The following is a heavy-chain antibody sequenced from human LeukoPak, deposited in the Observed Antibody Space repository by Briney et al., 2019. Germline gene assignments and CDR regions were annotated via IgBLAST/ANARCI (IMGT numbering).Heavy chain of an antibody. CDR3: ARIYGERLDY. J-gene: IGHJ4*02. CDR2: IDWDDDK. V-gene: IGHV2-70*11. Sequence: TLSLTCAVYGGSFSGYYWSWIRQPPGKALEWLARIDWDDDKYYSTSLKTRLTISKDTSKNQVVLTMTNMDPVDTATYYCARIYGERLDYWGQGTLVTVSS. D-gene: IGHD4-17*01. CDR1: GGSFSGYY.